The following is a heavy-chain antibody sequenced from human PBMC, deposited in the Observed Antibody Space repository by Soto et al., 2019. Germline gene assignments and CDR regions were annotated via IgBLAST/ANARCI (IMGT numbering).Heavy chain of an antibody. J-gene: IGHJ4*02. Sequence: QVQLVESGGGVVQPGRSLRLSCAASGFTFSSYGMHWVRQAPGKGLEWVAVISYDGSNKYYADSVKGRFTISRDNSKNTLYLQMNSLRAEDTAVYYCARDWAGRYYDSTGLLYWGQGTLVTVSS. CDR3: ARDWAGRYYDSTGLLY. CDR1: GFTFSSYG. V-gene: IGHV3-30*03. CDR2: ISYDGSNK. D-gene: IGHD3-22*01.